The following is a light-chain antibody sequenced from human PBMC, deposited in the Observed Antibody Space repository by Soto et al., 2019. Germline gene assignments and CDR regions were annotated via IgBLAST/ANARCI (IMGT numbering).Light chain of an antibody. Sequence: EIVLTQSPATLSLSPGDRATLSCRASQSVSSYLAWYQQKPGQAPRLLISDASNRDTGIPARFSGSGSGTDFTLTVSSLEPEDFAVYYCQQRRDWPLTFGGGTKVEI. CDR1: QSVSSY. V-gene: IGKV3-11*01. CDR2: DAS. J-gene: IGKJ4*01. CDR3: QQRRDWPLT.